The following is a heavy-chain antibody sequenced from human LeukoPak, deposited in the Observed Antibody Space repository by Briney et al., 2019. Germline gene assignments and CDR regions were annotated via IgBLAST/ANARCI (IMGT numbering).Heavy chain of an antibody. CDR3: ARGRSSSWYDYFDY. D-gene: IGHD6-13*01. V-gene: IGHV1-2*02. J-gene: IGHJ4*02. CDR1: GYTFTGYY. Sequence: GASVKVSCKASGYTFTGYYMHWVRQAPGQGLEWMGWINPNSGGTNYAQKFQGRVTMTRDTSISTAYMELSRPRSDDTAVYYCARGRSSSWYDYFDYWGQGTLVTVSS. CDR2: INPNSGGT.